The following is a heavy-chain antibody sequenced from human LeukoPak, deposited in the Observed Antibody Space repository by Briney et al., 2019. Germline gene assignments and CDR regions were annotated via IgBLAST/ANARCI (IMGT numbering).Heavy chain of an antibody. D-gene: IGHD6-13*01. V-gene: IGHV5-51*01. CDR2: IYPGDSDT. J-gene: IGHJ4*02. CDR1: EYSFTSYW. Sequence: GESLKISCQASEYSFTSYWIGWVRQMTGKGLEWMGIIYPGDSDTRYSPSFQGQVTISADKSISTAFLQWSSLKASDTAMYYCARGNRAAAPPFDYWGQGTLVTVSS. CDR3: ARGNRAAAPPFDY.